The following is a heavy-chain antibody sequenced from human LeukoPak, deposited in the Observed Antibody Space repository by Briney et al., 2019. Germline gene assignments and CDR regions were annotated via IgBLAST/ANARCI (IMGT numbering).Heavy chain of an antibody. J-gene: IGHJ6*03. D-gene: IGHD3-10*01. CDR3: AKGNYEYYMHV. V-gene: IGHV3-30*02. CDR2: IRFDGSNK. Sequence: GGSLRLSCAAPGFTFSTYGMHWVRQAPGKGLEWVAFIRFDGSNKYYADSVKGRFTISRDNSRNRLYLQMYSLRVEDTAVYYCAKGNYEYYMHVWGKGTTVTISS. CDR1: GFTFSTYG.